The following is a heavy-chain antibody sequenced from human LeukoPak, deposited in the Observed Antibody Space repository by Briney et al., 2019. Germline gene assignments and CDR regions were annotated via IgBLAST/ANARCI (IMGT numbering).Heavy chain of an antibody. CDR1: GYRFTSYW. Sequence: GESLKISCKGSGYRFTSYWIGWVRQTPGKGLEWMGIIYPGDSDTRYSSSFQGQVTISADKSISTAYLQWSSLKASDTAMYYCARERGLSSGSDAFDIWGQGTMVTVSS. J-gene: IGHJ3*02. V-gene: IGHV5-51*01. D-gene: IGHD6-19*01. CDR3: ARERGLSSGSDAFDI. CDR2: IYPGDSDT.